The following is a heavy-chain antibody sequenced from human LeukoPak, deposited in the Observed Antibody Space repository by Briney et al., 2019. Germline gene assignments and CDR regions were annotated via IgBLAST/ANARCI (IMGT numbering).Heavy chain of an antibody. CDR2: VHSSGSS. J-gene: IGHJ4*02. V-gene: IGHV4-4*07. Sequence: SETLSLTCTVSGGSISSYYWSWIRQPAGAGLEWIGRVHSSGSSNYNPSLESRVTISVDTSKNQFSLRLSSVTAADTAVYYCXRGXDPGSGSYSYWGQGTLVTVSS. D-gene: IGHD3-10*01. CDR3: XRGXDPGSGSYSY. CDR1: GGSISSYY.